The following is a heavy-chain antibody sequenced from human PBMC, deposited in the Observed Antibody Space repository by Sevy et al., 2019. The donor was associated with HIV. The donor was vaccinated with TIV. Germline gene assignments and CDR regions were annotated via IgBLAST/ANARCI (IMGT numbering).Heavy chain of an antibody. V-gene: IGHV3-23*01. Sequence: GGSLRLSCAASRFTLRSYAMSWVRQAPGKGLEWVSAFSGSGVSTYYADSVKGRFTISRDNSKNTLYLQMNSLRAEDTAVYYCAKDVRYDSSGYFDYWGQGILVTVSS. D-gene: IGHD3-22*01. J-gene: IGHJ4*02. CDR2: FSGSGVST. CDR1: RFTLRSYA. CDR3: AKDVRYDSSGYFDY.